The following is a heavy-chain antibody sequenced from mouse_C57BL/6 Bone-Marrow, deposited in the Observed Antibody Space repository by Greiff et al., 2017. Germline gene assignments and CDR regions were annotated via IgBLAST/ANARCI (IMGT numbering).Heavy chain of an antibody. Sequence: DVKLQESGAELVRPGASVKLSCTASGFNIKDDYMHWVKQRPEQGLEWIGWIDPENGDTEYASKFQGKATITADTSSNTAYLQLSSLTSEDTAVYYCTTTTVVDMDYWGQGTSVTVSS. CDR1: GFNIKDDY. J-gene: IGHJ4*01. CDR2: IDPENGDT. D-gene: IGHD1-1*01. CDR3: TTTTVVDMDY. V-gene: IGHV14-4*01.